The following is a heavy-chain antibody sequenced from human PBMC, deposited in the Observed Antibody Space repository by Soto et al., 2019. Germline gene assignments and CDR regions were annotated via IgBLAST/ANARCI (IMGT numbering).Heavy chain of an antibody. J-gene: IGHJ4*02. V-gene: IGHV3-72*01. CDR1: GFTFSDHY. D-gene: IGHD1-1*01. Sequence: PGGSLRLSCAASGFTFSDHYMDWVRQAPGKGLEWVGRIRNKAKSYTTNYDASVKGRFTISGDDSKSSLNLQMNSLKTEDTAVYYCASHDPGSPVGFWGQGTLVTVSS. CDR3: ASHDPGSPVGF. CDR2: IRNKAKSYTT.